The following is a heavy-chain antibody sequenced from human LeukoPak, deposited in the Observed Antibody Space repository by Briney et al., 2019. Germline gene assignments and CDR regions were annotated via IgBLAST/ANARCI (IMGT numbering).Heavy chain of an antibody. J-gene: IGHJ6*02. CDR1: GYTFTSYD. CDR2: MNPNSGNT. Sequence: ASVKVSCKASGYTFTSYDINWVRQATGQGLEWMGWMNPNSGNTGYAQKFQGRVTMTRNTSISTAYMELSSLRSEDTAVYYCARGALYYFDRSARYYYYGMDVWGQGTPVTVSS. D-gene: IGHD3-22*01. V-gene: IGHV1-8*01. CDR3: ARGALYYFDRSARYYYYGMDV.